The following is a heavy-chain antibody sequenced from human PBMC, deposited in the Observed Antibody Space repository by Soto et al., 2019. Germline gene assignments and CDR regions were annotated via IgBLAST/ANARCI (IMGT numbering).Heavy chain of an antibody. Sequence: EVQLVESGGGLVKPGGSLRLSCAASGFTFSSYSMNWVRQAPGKGLEWVSSISSSSSYIYYADSVKGRFTISRDNAKNSLYLQMNSLRAEDTAVYYCARDPTVWTGQWPNTEKTYYFDYWGQGTLVTVSS. V-gene: IGHV3-21*01. J-gene: IGHJ4*02. CDR3: ARDPTVWTGQWPNTEKTYYFDY. D-gene: IGHD6-19*01. CDR1: GFTFSSYS. CDR2: ISSSSSYI.